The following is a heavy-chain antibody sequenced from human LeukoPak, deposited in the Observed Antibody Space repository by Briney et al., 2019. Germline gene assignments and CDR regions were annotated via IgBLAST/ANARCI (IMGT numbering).Heavy chain of an antibody. CDR2: ISWNRGSI. CDR3: AKDYSSGWYGYFDY. J-gene: IGHJ4*02. CDR1: GFTFDDYS. D-gene: IGHD6-19*01. Sequence: SLRLSYAASGFTFDDYSMHWVRQAPGKGLEWVSGISWNRGSIGYVDSVKGRFTISRDNAKNSLYLQMNSLRAEDTALYYCAKDYSSGWYGYFDYWGQGTLVTVSS. V-gene: IGHV3-9*01.